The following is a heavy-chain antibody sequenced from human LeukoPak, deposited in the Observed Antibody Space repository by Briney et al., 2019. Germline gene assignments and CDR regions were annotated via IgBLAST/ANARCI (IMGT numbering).Heavy chain of an antibody. V-gene: IGHV4-39*07. CDR2: IYHSGST. Sequence: SETLSLTCTVSGGSISSSSYYWGWIRQPPGKGLEWIGSIYHSGSTYNNPSLKSRVTISVDTSKNQFSLKLSPVTAADTAVYYCARGRYTSTAFDIWGQGTMVTVSS. CDR3: ARGRYTSTAFDI. J-gene: IGHJ3*02. CDR1: GGSISSSSYY. D-gene: IGHD5-18*01.